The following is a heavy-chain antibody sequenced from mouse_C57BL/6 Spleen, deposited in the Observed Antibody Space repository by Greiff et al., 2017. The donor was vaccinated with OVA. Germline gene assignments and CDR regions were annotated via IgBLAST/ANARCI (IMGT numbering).Heavy chain of an antibody. J-gene: IGHJ3*01. CDR2: ISYDGSN. D-gene: IGHD2-4*01. CDR3: AIENYDVGGFAY. Sequence: EVQLQESGPGLVKPSQSLSLTCSVTGYSITSGYYWNWIRQFPGNKLEWMGYISYDGSNNYNPSLKNRISITRDTSKNQFFLKLNSVTTEDTATYYCAIENYDVGGFAYWGQGTLVTVSA. V-gene: IGHV3-6*01. CDR1: GYSITSGYY.